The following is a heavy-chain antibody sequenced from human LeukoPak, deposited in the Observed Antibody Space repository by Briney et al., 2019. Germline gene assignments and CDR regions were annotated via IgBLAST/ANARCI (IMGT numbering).Heavy chain of an antibody. CDR1: GFTFGDYT. Sequence: GGCLRLSCAASGFTFGDYTMSWFRQAPWKGLEWVGFIRSKAYGGTTEYAASVKGRFTISRDDSKSIAYLLMNSLKTEDTAVYYCTRGQYDYVWGSYRVSTFDPWGQGTLVTVSS. V-gene: IGHV3-49*03. D-gene: IGHD3-16*02. CDR2: IRSKAYGGTT. J-gene: IGHJ5*02. CDR3: TRGQYDYVWGSYRVSTFDP.